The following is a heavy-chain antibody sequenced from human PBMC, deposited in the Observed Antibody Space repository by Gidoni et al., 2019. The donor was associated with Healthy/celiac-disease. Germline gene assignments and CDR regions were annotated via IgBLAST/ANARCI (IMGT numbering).Heavy chain of an antibody. CDR1: GFTFSSYG. CDR2: IWYDGSNK. Sequence: QVQLVESGGGVVQPGRSLRLSCAASGFTFSSYGMHWVRQAPGKGLEWVAVIWYDGSNKYYADSVKGRFTISRDNSKNTLYLQMNSLRAEDTAVYYCARERYSSSWYRAGLDYWGQGTLVTVSS. CDR3: ARERYSSSWYRAGLDY. V-gene: IGHV3-33*01. D-gene: IGHD6-13*01. J-gene: IGHJ4*02.